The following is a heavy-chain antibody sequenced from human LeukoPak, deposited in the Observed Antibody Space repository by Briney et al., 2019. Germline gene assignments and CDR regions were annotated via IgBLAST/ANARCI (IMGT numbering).Heavy chain of an antibody. V-gene: IGHV3-23*01. Sequence: GGSLRLSCAASGFTFSSYAMSWVRQAPGKGLEWVSAISSSGGSTYYADSVKGRFTISRDNSKNTLYLQMNSLRAEDTAVYYCAKGLLLWINKGYYCYGMDVWGQGTTVTVSS. D-gene: IGHD3-10*01. CDR3: AKGLLLWINKGYYCYGMDV. CDR1: GFTFSSYA. J-gene: IGHJ6*02. CDR2: ISSSGGST.